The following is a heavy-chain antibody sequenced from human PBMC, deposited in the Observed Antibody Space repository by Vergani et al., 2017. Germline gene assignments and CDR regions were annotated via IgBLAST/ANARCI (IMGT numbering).Heavy chain of an antibody. CDR3: ARRTWEDAFDI. CDR1: CVSISSSCYY. Sequence: QVQLQESGPGLVKPSQTLSLPFTVSCVSISSSCYYLGWIRRPAGKGLDWIGRIYTSGISNYNPALKNRVTISVNTSKNQLSQKLRSVTAADSAVYYCARRTWEDAFDIWGQGTMVTVSS. CDR2: IYTSGIS. V-gene: IGHV4-61*02. J-gene: IGHJ3*02. D-gene: IGHD1-26*01.